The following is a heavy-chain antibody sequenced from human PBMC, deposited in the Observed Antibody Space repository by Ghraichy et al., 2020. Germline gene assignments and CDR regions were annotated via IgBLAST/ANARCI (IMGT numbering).Heavy chain of an antibody. V-gene: IGHV3-74*01. J-gene: IGHJ4*02. CDR3: ARDGVGTTWDFDY. Sequence: LSLTCAASGFTFSSYWMHWVRQAPGKGLVWVSRIHSDETSTNYADSVKGRFTISRDNAKNTVSLQMNSLRAEDTAIYYCARDGVGTTWDFDYWGQGTLVTVSS. D-gene: IGHD1-26*01. CDR1: GFTFSSYW. CDR2: IHSDETST.